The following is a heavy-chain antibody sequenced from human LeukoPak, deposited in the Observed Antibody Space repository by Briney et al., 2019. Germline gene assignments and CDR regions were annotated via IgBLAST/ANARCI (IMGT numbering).Heavy chain of an antibody. D-gene: IGHD6-13*01. CDR2: IIPIFGTA. V-gene: IGHV1-69*13. CDR3: ARVAAAGTFSGRMDV. J-gene: IGHJ6*04. Sequence: ASVKVSCKASGGTFSSYAISWVRQAPGQGLEWMGGIIPIFGTANYAQKFQGRVTITADESTSTAYMELSSLRSEDTAVYYCARVAAAGTFSGRMDVWGKGITVTVSS. CDR1: GGTFSSYA.